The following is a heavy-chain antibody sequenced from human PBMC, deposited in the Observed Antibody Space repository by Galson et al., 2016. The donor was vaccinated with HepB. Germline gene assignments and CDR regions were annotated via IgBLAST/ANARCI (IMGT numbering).Heavy chain of an antibody. CDR3: AKDLGAFLKDAMDV. J-gene: IGHJ6*02. CDR1: GFTFSSYG. Sequence: SLRLSCATSGFTFSSYGLSWVRQAPGKGLEWVATISHSGSGTYYAASVKGRFTISRDSSTNSMSLEMHRLTAEDTALYYCAKDLGAFLKDAMDVWGQGTTVTVSS. D-gene: IGHD3-3*02. V-gene: IGHV3-23*01. CDR2: ISHSGSGT.